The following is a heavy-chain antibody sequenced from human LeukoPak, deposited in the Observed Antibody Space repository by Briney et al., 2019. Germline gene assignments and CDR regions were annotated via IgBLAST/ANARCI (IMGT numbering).Heavy chain of an antibody. Sequence: TGGSLRLSCAASGFLFSRYWMNWVRQAPGKGLEWVASIKHDGSEKYYVDSVRGRFTISRDNTMNSLYLQMSSLRAEDTAVYYCATDRGWRTSGYYLYYFEYWGQGTLVTYSS. D-gene: IGHD3-3*01. V-gene: IGHV3-7*01. CDR3: ATDRGWRTSGYYLYYFEY. J-gene: IGHJ4*02. CDR1: GFLFSRYW. CDR2: IKHDGSEK.